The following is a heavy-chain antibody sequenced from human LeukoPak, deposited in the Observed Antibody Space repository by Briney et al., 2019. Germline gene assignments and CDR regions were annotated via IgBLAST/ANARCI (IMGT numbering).Heavy chain of an antibody. J-gene: IGHJ5*02. CDR1: GFIFSRYA. CDR2: ISDDGSNK. V-gene: IGHV3-30*04. Sequence: GGSLRLSCAVSGFIFSRYALHWVRQAPGKGLEWVAVISDDGSNKYYADSVKGRFTISGDNSKKTLVLQLSSLRAEDTAVYYCARAEDQGRYFDWLPGFAPWGQGTLVIVSS. D-gene: IGHD3-9*01. CDR3: ARAEDQGRYFDWLPGFAP.